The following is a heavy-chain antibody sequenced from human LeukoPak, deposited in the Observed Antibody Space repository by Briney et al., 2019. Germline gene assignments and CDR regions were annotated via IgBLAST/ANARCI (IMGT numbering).Heavy chain of an antibody. J-gene: IGHJ5*02. CDR3: ARQNFSGFYSWFAP. CDR2: LSWNGNNI. CDR1: GVTFDDYA. V-gene: IGHV3-9*01. Sequence: GGALRLSCATSGVTFDDYAMHWVRQPPGKGLEWVAGLSWNGNNIGYADSVKGRFNISRDRAEKSLYLQMNSMGVEDTDFYFCARQNFSGFYSWFAPWGQGTLVTVSS. D-gene: IGHD3-3*01.